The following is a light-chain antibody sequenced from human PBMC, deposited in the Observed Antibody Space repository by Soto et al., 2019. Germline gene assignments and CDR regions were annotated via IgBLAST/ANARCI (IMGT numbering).Light chain of an antibody. CDR1: SSDVGGYNY. V-gene: IGLV2-11*01. J-gene: IGLJ2*01. CDR3: CSDAGRYVV. CDR2: DVS. Sequence: QSALNQPRSVSGSPGHAGTISCTGTSSDVGGYNYVSWYQQHPGKDPKLMIYDVSKRPSWVPDRCSGSKSGNPASLTISGLQAEDEADYYGCSDAGRYVVFGGGTQVTVL.